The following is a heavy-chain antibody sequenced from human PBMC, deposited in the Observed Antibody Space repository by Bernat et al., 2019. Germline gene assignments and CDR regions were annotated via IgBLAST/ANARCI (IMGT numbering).Heavy chain of an antibody. D-gene: IGHD3-10*01. V-gene: IGHV3-33*01. J-gene: IGHJ6*02. Sequence: QVQLVESGGGVVQPGRSLRLSCAASGFTFRSYGIHWVRQGPGKGLEWVAVIWYGGSNKYYRYSVKGRFTISRDNSKNAVYLQMNSLRPEDTAIYYCARDRDFYGAGSTYTMDVWGQGTTVTVSS. CDR1: GFTFRSYG. CDR2: IWYGGSNK. CDR3: ARDRDFYGAGSTYTMDV.